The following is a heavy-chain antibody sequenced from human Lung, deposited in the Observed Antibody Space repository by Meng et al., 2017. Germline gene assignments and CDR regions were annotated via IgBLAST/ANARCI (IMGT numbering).Heavy chain of an antibody. D-gene: IGHD6-13*01. V-gene: IGHV7-4-1*02. Sequence: QVLPVQSGSELKKPGASVKVSCEASGYTFSRYSMHWVRQAPGQGLEWMGWINTDTGKPTYAQGFTGRFVFSLDTSVRTAYLQISSLKAEDTAVYYCARDRGSSGWSNWFDPWGQGTLVTVSS. CDR3: ARDRGSSGWSNWFDP. CDR2: INTDTGKP. CDR1: GYTFSRYS. J-gene: IGHJ5*02.